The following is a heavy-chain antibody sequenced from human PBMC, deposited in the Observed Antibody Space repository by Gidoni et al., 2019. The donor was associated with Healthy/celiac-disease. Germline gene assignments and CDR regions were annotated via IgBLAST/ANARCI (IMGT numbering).Heavy chain of an antibody. CDR3: ARELVGWLQCPWFDP. V-gene: IGHV1-18*01. J-gene: IGHJ5*02. Sequence: QVQLVQSGAEVKKPGASVKVSCQASGYTFTSYGISWVRQAPGQGLEWMGWISAYNGNTNYAQKRQGRVTMTTDTSTSTAYMELRSLRSEDTAVYYCARELVGWLQCPWFDPWGQGTLVTVSS. CDR1: GYTFTSYG. CDR2: ISAYNGNT. D-gene: IGHD5-12*01.